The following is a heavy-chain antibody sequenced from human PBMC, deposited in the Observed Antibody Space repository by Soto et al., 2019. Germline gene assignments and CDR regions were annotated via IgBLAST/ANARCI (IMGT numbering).Heavy chain of an antibody. V-gene: IGHV3-64*02. Sequence: GGSLRLSCAASGFTFSSYAMHWVRQAPGKGLEYVSAISSNGGSTYYADSVKGRFTISRDNSKNTLYLQMGSLRAEDMAVYYCARGAGTYYYGMDVWGQGTTVTVSS. CDR1: GFTFSSYA. J-gene: IGHJ6*02. CDR3: ARGAGTYYYGMDV. D-gene: IGHD6-19*01. CDR2: ISSNGGST.